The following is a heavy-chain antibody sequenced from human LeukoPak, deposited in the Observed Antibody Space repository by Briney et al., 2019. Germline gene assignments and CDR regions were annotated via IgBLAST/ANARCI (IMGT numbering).Heavy chain of an antibody. CDR1: GFTFSRYW. J-gene: IGHJ5*02. CDR2: INEDGSEK. CDR3: ARDFTTVTNNWFDP. V-gene: IGHV3-7*01. Sequence: GGPLRLSCAASGFTFSRYWMSWVRQAPGKGLEWVANINEDGSEKYHVDSVKGRFTISRDNAKNSVYLQMNSLRAEDTAVYYCARDFTTVTNNWFDPWGQGTLVTVSS. D-gene: IGHD4-17*01.